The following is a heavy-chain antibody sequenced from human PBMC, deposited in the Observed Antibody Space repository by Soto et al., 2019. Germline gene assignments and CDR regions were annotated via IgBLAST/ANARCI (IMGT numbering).Heavy chain of an antibody. CDR2: ISSSSSTI. V-gene: IGHV3-48*02. CDR3: ARDAPRCHGDSCFDC. D-gene: IGHD2-15*01. J-gene: IGHJ4*02. Sequence: EVQLMESGGGLVQPGGSLRLSCAASGFTFSSYSMHWVRQAPGKGLEWVSYISSSSSTIYYADSVKGRFTISRDNAKNSLYLQMNSLRDEDTAVYYCARDAPRCHGDSCFDCWGQGTLVTVSS. CDR1: GFTFSSYS.